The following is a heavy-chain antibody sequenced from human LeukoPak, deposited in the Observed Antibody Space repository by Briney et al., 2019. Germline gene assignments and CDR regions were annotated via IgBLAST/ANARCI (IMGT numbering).Heavy chain of an antibody. J-gene: IGHJ3*02. CDR3: ATIWIDAFDI. CDR2: IIPIFGTA. CDR1: GGTFSSYA. D-gene: IGHD3-3*01. Sequence: RASVKVSCKASGGTFSSYAISWVRQAPGQGLEWMGGIIPIFGTANYAQKFQGRVTITADKSTSTAYMELSSLRSEDTAVYYCATIWIDAFDIWGQGTMVTVSS. V-gene: IGHV1-69*06.